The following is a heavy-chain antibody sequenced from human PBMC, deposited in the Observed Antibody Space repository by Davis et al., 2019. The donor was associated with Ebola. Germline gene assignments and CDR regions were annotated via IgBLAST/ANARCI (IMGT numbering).Heavy chain of an antibody. J-gene: IGHJ4*02. CDR2: LSYDGSPK. CDR1: GFIFTQYA. D-gene: IGHD3-3*01. CDR3: GRARVKVVDY. V-gene: IGHV3-30-3*01. Sequence: SCATSGFIFTQYAFHWVRQAPGKGLEWVAALSYDGSPKYYADSVRGRFNISRDNSKNTMYLEMDGLTNEDTAVYYCGRARVKVVDYWGQGTLVTVSS.